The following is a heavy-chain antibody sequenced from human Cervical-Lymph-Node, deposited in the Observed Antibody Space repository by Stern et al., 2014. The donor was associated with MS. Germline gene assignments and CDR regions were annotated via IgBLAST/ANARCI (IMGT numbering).Heavy chain of an antibody. J-gene: IGHJ4*02. Sequence: QVQLQESGPGLVKPSETLSLTCTVSGGSVSSGSCYWSRIRQPPGKGLEWIGYIYCSGSTNYNPSLKSRVSISVDTSKTQFSLKLSSVTAADTAFYYCARVGTVTTMIDYWGQGTLVTVSS. CDR2: IYCSGST. D-gene: IGHD4-17*01. CDR1: GGSVSSGSCY. V-gene: IGHV4-61*01. CDR3: ARVGTVTTMIDY.